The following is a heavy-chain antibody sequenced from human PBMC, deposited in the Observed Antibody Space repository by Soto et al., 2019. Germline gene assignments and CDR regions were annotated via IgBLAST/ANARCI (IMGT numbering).Heavy chain of an antibody. CDR3: ARDMYSSSSLLWSYGMDV. CDR2: IIPIFGTA. D-gene: IGHD6-6*01. J-gene: IGHJ6*02. CDR1: GGTFSSYA. V-gene: IGHV1-69*01. Sequence: QVQLVQSGAEVKKPGSSVKVSCKASGGTFSSYAISWVRQAPGPGLEWMGGIIPIFGTANYAQKFQGRVTITADESTRTAYMELSSLRSEDTAVDYCARDMYSSSSLLWSYGMDVCGQGTTVTVSS.